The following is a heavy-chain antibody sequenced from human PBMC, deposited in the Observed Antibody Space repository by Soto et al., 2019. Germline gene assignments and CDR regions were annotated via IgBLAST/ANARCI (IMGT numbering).Heavy chain of an antibody. D-gene: IGHD6-13*01. V-gene: IGHV1-46*01. CDR2: INPSGGST. CDR1: GYTFTSYY. J-gene: IGHJ4*02. Sequence: SVKVSCKASGYTFTSYYMHWVRQAPGQGLEWMGIINPSGGSTSYAQKFQGRVTMTRDTSTSTVYMELSSLRSEDTAVYYCARDTYSSSWYAGGRFDYWGQGTLVTVSS. CDR3: ARDTYSSSWYAGGRFDY.